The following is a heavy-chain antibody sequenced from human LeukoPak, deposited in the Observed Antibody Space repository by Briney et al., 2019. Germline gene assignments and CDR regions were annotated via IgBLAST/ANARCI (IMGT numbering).Heavy chain of an antibody. CDR2: IGYSGRT. CDR1: GGSINDHF. D-gene: IGHD3-9*01. CDR3: AREYYDILTGSFYYFDY. Sequence: SETLSLTCTVSGGSINDHFWSWIRQPPAKGLEWLAYIGYSGRTNYNPSLRGRLTVSVDTSKNQFSLKLSSVTAADTAVYYCAREYYDILTGSFYYFDYWGQGTLVTVSS. V-gene: IGHV4-59*11. J-gene: IGHJ4*02.